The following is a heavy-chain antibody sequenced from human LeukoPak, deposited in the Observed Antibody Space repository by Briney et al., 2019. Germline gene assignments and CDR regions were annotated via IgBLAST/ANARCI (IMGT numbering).Heavy chain of an antibody. J-gene: IGHJ5*02. D-gene: IGHD7-27*01. CDR2: IIPIRGIA. Sequence: SVKVSFKASGCTFSSYAISWVRQAPGQGLGWMGRIIPIRGIANYAQKFQGRVTITADKSTSTAYMELSSLRSEDTAVYYCARAGWFDPWGQGTLVTVSS. CDR3: ARAGWFDP. V-gene: IGHV1-69*04. CDR1: GCTFSSYA.